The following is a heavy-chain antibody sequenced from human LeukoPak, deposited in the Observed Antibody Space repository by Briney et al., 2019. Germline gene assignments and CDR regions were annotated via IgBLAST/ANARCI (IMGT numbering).Heavy chain of an antibody. Sequence: SETLSLTCAVYGGSFSGYYWSWIRQPPGKGLEWIGEINHSGSTNYNPSLKSRVTISVDTSKNQFSLKLSSVTAADTAVYYCARKLPYSTDRHDAFDIWGQGTMVTVSS. CDR3: ARKLPYSTDRHDAFDI. J-gene: IGHJ3*02. CDR2: INHSGST. D-gene: IGHD2-15*01. CDR1: GGSFSGYY. V-gene: IGHV4-34*01.